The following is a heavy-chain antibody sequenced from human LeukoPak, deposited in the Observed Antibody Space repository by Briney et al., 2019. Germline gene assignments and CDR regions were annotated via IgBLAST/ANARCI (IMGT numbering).Heavy chain of an antibody. D-gene: IGHD2-21*01. J-gene: IGHJ4*02. Sequence: GGSLRLSCAASGLVLRGSWMNWVRQAPGKGLEWVASISPDGSGKGLVASVRGRFTISRDDAENSLYLQMNGLRVEDTAVYYCARDFAYKKFDYWGRGTLVTVSS. CDR3: ARDFAYKKFDY. V-gene: IGHV3-7*03. CDR1: GLVLRGSW. CDR2: ISPDGSGK.